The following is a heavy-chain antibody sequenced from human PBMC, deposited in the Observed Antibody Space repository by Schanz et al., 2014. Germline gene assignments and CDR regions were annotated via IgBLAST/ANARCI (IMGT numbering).Heavy chain of an antibody. J-gene: IGHJ3*02. V-gene: IGHV3-23*04. CDR2: ISGSGGST. Sequence: VQLVDSGGGLVPPGGSLRLSCAASGFTFSSYAMSWVRQAPGKGLEWVSAISGSGGSTYYADSVKGRFTISRDNSKNTLYLQMNRLRAEDTAVYYCAKGRFGELSAFDIWGQGTMVTVSS. D-gene: IGHD3-10*01. CDR1: GFTFSSYA. CDR3: AKGRFGELSAFDI.